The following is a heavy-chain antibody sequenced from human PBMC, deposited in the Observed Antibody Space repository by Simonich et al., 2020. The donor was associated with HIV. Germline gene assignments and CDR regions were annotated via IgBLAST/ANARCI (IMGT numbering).Heavy chain of an antibody. V-gene: IGHV3-33*01. CDR3: ARGRIAVVGGFDY. CDR1: GFTFSSYG. D-gene: IGHD6-19*01. Sequence: QVQLVESGGGVVQPGRSLRLSCAASGFTFSSYGMHWVRRAPGKGLEWGALIWYDGSNKYSADSVKGRFTIARENSKNKLYLQMNSLRAEDTAVYYCARGRIAVVGGFDYWGQGTLVTVSS. CDR2: IWYDGSNK. J-gene: IGHJ4*02.